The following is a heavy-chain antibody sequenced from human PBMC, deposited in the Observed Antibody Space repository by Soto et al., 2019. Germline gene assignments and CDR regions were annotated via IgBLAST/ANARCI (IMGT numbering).Heavy chain of an antibody. V-gene: IGHV4-59*08. D-gene: IGHD1-26*01. CDR3: ARPRGTTPAVWYFDL. CDR2: IYYSGST. J-gene: IGHJ2*01. Sequence: SQTLSLTCSVSDGSISSYYWSWIRQPPGKGLEWIGYIYYSGSTDYNPSLKSRVTTSVDTSKNQLSLRLTSVTAADTAVYYCARPRGTTPAVWYFDLWGRGTLVTVSS. CDR1: DGSISSYY.